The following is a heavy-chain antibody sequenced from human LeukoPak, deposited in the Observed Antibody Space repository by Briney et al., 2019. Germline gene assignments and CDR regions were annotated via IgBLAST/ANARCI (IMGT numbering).Heavy chain of an antibody. J-gene: IGHJ3*02. CDR2: ISGSGGRT. D-gene: IGHD2-2*01. V-gene: IGHV3-23*01. CDR3: AKDPLSCTSCLGSFVM. CDR1: GFTFSSYA. Sequence: GGSLRLSCAASGFTFSSYAMSWVRQAPGKGLEWVSAISGSGGRTYYADSVKGRFTISRDNSKNTLYLQMNSLRAEDTAVYYCAKDPLSCTSCLGSFVMWGQGTMVTVS.